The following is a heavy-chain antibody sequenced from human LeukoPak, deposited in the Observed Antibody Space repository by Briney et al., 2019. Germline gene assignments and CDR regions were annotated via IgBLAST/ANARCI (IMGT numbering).Heavy chain of an antibody. Sequence: PSETLSLTCTVSGGSISSGDYYWSWIRQPPGKGLECIGYIYYSGSTYYNPSLKSRVTISVDTSKNQFSLKLSSVTAADTAVYYCARLPSPHYAEPQYYFDYWGQGTLVTVSS. D-gene: IGHD2-2*01. CDR2: IYYSGST. CDR3: ARLPSPHYAEPQYYFDY. CDR1: GGSISSGDYY. V-gene: IGHV4-30-4*08. J-gene: IGHJ4*02.